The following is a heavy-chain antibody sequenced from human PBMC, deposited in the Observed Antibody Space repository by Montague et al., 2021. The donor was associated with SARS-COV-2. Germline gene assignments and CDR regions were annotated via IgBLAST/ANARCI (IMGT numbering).Heavy chain of an antibody. CDR1: GFSFDTYG. D-gene: IGHD1-1*01. J-gene: IGHJ4*02. V-gene: IGHV3-23*01. CDR2: IRGDGDTT. CDR3: AKQRGPATTTFDY. Sequence: SLRLSCAASGFSFDTYGMSWVRQAPGQGLEWVSSIRGDGDTTYYSRSVTSPNTISRDTSSNTLNLQMNSLRAEDTTIHFCAKQRGPATTTFDYWGQGTRVTI.